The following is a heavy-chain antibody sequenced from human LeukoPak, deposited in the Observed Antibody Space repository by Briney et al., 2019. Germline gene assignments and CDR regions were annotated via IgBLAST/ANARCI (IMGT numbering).Heavy chain of an antibody. Sequence: SETLSLTCTVTGDSISSTSGFWGWIRQPPGKGMEWIGTIHYAGTIYYNPSFKSRLTISVDTSKNQFSLKLSSVTAADTAVYYCARHQKYLQRPFDKWGQGTLVAVSS. J-gene: IGHJ4*02. CDR2: IHYAGTI. D-gene: IGHD1-1*01. V-gene: IGHV4-39*01. CDR1: GDSISSTSGF. CDR3: ARHQKYLQRPFDK.